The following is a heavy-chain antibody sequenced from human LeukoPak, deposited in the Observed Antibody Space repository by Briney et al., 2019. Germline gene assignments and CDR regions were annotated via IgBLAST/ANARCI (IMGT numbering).Heavy chain of an antibody. Sequence: RPGGSLRLSCAASGFTFSSYEMNWVRQAPGKGLEWLSYISSGGDSIYYADSVKGRFTISRDNAKNSVSLQMNSLRAEDTAVYYCAKDQGSSGWPGYYYYYYYMDVWGKGTTVTVSS. J-gene: IGHJ6*03. CDR2: ISSGGDSI. CDR3: AKDQGSSGWPGYYYYYYYMDV. D-gene: IGHD6-19*01. CDR1: GFTFSSYE. V-gene: IGHV3-48*03.